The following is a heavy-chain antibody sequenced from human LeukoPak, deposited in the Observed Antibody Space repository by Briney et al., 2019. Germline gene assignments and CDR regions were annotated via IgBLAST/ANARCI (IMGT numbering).Heavy chain of an antibody. CDR2: IFRGDGT. Sequence: TGGSLRLSCAASGFTFSYFTINWVRQAPGKGLEWVAVIFRGDGTYHADSVKGRFTISRDASKNTVYLHMNSLTAEDTAIYYCVKEVPVSTIYDWGQGVLVTVSS. V-gene: IGHV3-66*01. CDR3: VKEVPVSTIYD. CDR1: GFTFSYFT. D-gene: IGHD1-1*01. J-gene: IGHJ4*02.